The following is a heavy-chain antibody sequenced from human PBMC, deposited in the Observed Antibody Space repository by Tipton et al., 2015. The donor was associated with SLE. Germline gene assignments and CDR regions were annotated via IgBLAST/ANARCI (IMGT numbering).Heavy chain of an antibody. V-gene: IGHV3-23*01. Sequence: GSLRLSCAASGFPFGNYAMTWVRQAPGKGLEWVSVISSGGRTDYADSVKGRFTISRDISESTLYLQMNSLRVEDTAVYYCATTYSLFTYYYYGLDVWGQGTTVTVSS. CDR2: ISSGGRT. CDR3: ATTYSLFTYYYYGLDV. D-gene: IGHD4-11*01. J-gene: IGHJ6*02. CDR1: GFPFGNYA.